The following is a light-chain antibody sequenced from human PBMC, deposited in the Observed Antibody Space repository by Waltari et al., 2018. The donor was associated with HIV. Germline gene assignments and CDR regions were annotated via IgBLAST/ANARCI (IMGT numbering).Light chain of an antibody. J-gene: IGLJ2*01. CDR2: KDG. CDR3: QAWDSDTPRV. Sequence: SSDLLTQPSVSVAPGQPASIPCCGDKMGVRNAGWYQQKPGQSPVVVIYKDGKGPSGIPVPFSGFNSGNTATLTMSGTQAMDEADYYGQAWDSDTPRVFGGGTKLTVL. V-gene: IGLV3-1*01. CDR1: KMGVRN.